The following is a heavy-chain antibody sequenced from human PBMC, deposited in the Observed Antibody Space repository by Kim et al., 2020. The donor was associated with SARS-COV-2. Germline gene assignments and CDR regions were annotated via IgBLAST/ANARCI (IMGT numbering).Heavy chain of an antibody. V-gene: IGHV4-34*01. CDR2: INHSEST. Sequence: SETLSLTCAVYGGSFSGYYWSWIRQPPGKGLEWIGEINHSESTNYNPSLKSRVTISVDTSKNQFSLKLSSVTAADTAVYYCARGLPVTTFFYYYYGMDVWGQGTTVTVSS. CDR3: ARGLPVTTFFYYYYGMDV. CDR1: GGSFSGYY. D-gene: IGHD4-17*01. J-gene: IGHJ6*02.